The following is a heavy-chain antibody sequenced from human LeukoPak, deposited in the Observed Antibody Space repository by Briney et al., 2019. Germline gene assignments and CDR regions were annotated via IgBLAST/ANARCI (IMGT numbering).Heavy chain of an antibody. CDR1: GFTFSNYG. CDR2: ISYDGSNK. CDR3: AKIPLSGDYANL. D-gene: IGHD4-17*01. J-gene: IGHJ5*02. V-gene: IGHV3-30*18. Sequence: PGGSLRLSRAASGFTFSNYGMHWVRQAPGKGLEWVAVISYDGSNKYYADSVKGRFTISRDNSKNTLYLQMNSLRAEDTAVYYCAKIPLSGDYANLWGQGTLVTVSS.